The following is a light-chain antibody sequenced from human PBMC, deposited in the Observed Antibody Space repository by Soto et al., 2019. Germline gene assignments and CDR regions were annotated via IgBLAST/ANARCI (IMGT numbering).Light chain of an antibody. CDR3: QQYNNWPPTWT. V-gene: IGKV3-15*01. Sequence: EIVMTQSPATLSVSPGERATLSCRASQSVSSNLAWYQQKPGQAPRLLIYGASTRATGIPARFSGSGSGTHFTLTISSLQSEDFAVYYCQQYNNWPPTWTFGPGTKVEIK. CDR1: QSVSSN. CDR2: GAS. J-gene: IGKJ1*01.